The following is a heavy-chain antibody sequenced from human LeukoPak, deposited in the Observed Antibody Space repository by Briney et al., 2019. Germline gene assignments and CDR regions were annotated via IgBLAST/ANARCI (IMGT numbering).Heavy chain of an antibody. CDR2: ISLDGSNN. Sequence: GGSLRLSCAASGFTFSSYGMHWVRQAPGKGLEWVAIISLDGSNNYYADSVKGRFTISRDNSKNTLFLQMNSLRAEDTALYYCAKAKRDIYIAGDCNFDYWGQGTLVTVSS. D-gene: IGHD2-15*01. CDR1: GFTFSSYG. CDR3: AKAKRDIYIAGDCNFDY. J-gene: IGHJ4*02. V-gene: IGHV3-30*18.